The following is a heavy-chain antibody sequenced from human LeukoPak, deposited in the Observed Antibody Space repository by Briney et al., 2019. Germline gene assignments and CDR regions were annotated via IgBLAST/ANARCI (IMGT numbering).Heavy chain of an antibody. J-gene: IGHJ6*02. Sequence: WIRQPPGKGLEWVAVISYDGSNKYYADSVKGRFTISRDNSKNTLYLQMNSLRAEDTAVYYCAKGSNGMDVWGQGTTVTVSS. CDR2: ISYDGSNK. CDR3: AKGSNGMDV. V-gene: IGHV3-30*18.